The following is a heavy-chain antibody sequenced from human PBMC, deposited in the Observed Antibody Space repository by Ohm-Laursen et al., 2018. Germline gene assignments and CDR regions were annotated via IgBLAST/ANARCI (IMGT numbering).Heavy chain of an antibody. CDR1: GYTFINYD. Sequence: SVKVSCKTSGYTFINYDIHWVRQAPGQGLEWMGRIIPILGIANYAQKFQGRVTITADKSTSTAYMELSSLRSEDTAVYYCARNGGRVVRGDDLHGFDPWGQGTLVTVSS. CDR3: ARNGGRVVRGDDLHGFDP. V-gene: IGHV1-69*04. D-gene: IGHD3-10*01. CDR2: IIPILGIA. J-gene: IGHJ5*02.